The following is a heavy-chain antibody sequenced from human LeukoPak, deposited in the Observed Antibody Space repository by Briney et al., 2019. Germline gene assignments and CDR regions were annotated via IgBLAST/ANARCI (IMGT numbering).Heavy chain of an antibody. J-gene: IGHJ3*02. CDR1: GYTFTSHT. D-gene: IGHD3-3*01. CDR2: NGNT. CDR3: ARLFLEWSGDAFDI. V-gene: IGHV1-18*01. Sequence: ASVKVSCKASGYTFTSHTITWVRQAPGHGLEWMGYNGNTNYAQKVQGRVTMTTDTSTSTAYMELRSLRSDDTAVYYCARLFLEWSGDAFDIWGQGTMVTVSS.